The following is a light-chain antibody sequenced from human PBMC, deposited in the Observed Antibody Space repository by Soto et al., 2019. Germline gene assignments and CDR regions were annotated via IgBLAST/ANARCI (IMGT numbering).Light chain of an antibody. CDR1: QSVSNY. CDR2: DAS. J-gene: IGKJ4*01. CDR3: QQRAGWPPALT. Sequence: EIGLTQSPATLSLSPGERATLSCRASQSVSNYLAWYQQKPGQAPRVLIYDASTRASGIPARFSGSGSGTNFPLTISSLEPEDFAVYFCQQRAGWPPALTFGGGPQVDIK. V-gene: IGKV3-11*01.